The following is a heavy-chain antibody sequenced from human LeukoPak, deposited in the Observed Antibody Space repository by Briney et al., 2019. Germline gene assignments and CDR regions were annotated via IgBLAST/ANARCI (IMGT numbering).Heavy chain of an antibody. Sequence: SETLSLTCTVSGGSISSSSYYWGWNRQPPGKGLEWIGSIYYSGSTYYNPSLKSRVTISVDTSKNQFSLKLSSVTAADTAVYYCARQRGYYYGSGSGENYFDYWGQGTLGTVSS. V-gene: IGHV4-39*01. CDR2: IYYSGST. CDR3: ARQRGYYYGSGSGENYFDY. CDR1: GGSISSSSYY. D-gene: IGHD3-10*01. J-gene: IGHJ4*02.